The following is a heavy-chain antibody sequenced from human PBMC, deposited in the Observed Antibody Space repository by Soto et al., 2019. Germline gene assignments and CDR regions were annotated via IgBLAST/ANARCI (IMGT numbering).Heavy chain of an antibody. CDR3: AHRLANIVATEYYFDY. CDR2: TYWNDNK. D-gene: IGHD5-12*01. V-gene: IGHV2-5*01. J-gene: IGHJ4*02. CDR1: GFSLSTSGVG. Sequence: SGPTLVNPTQTLTLTCTFPGFSLSTSGVGVAWIRQPPGKALEWLALTYWNDNKRYSPSLKSRLTITKDTSKNQVVLTMTNMDPVDTATYYCAHRLANIVATEYYFDYWGQGTLVTVSS.